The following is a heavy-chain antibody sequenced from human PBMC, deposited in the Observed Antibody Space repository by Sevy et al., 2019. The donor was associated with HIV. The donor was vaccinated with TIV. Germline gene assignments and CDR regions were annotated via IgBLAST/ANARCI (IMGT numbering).Heavy chain of an antibody. CDR2: INQSGST. Sequence: SETLSLACAVYGGSFSGYYWSWIRQPPGKGLEWIGEINQSGSTNYNPSLKSRVTISVDTSKNQFSLKLSSVTAADTAVYYCTRRHNGMDVWDQGTTVTVSS. CDR1: GGSFSGYY. J-gene: IGHJ6*02. CDR3: TRRHNGMDV. V-gene: IGHV4-34*01.